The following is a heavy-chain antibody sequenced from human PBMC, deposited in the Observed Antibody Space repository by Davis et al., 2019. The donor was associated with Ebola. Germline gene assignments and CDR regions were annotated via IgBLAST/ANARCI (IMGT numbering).Heavy chain of an antibody. J-gene: IGHJ6*02. D-gene: IGHD3-10*01. V-gene: IGHV1-69*13. CDR1: GGTFSSYA. CDR2: IIPIFGTA. Sequence: SVKVSCKASGGTFSSYAISWVRQALGQGLEWMGGIIPIFGTANYAQKFQGRVTITADESTSTAYMELSSLRSDDTAVYYCARNSLLWFGELLFYYYYGMDVWGQGTTVTVSS. CDR3: ARNSLLWFGELLFYYYYGMDV.